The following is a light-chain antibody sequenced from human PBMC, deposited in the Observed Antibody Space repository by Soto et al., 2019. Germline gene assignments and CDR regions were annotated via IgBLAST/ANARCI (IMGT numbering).Light chain of an antibody. J-gene: IGKJ4*01. V-gene: IGKV1-5*03. Sequence: DIQMGQSPSTLSASVGDRVSITCRASQSISSWLAWYQQKPGKAPKLLIYKASSLESGVPSRFSGSGSGTEFTLTISSLQPDDFATYYCQQYNSYSLTFGGGTKVDI. CDR2: KAS. CDR1: QSISSW. CDR3: QQYNSYSLT.